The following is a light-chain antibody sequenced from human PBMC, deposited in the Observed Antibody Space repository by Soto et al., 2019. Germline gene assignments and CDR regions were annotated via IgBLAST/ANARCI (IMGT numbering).Light chain of an antibody. Sequence: DIQMTQSPSSLSASIGDRVTITCQSSQDLSDFLNWYQERPGKAPQLLIYDASKLATGVPSRFSRSGSATAFTVTISSLQLEEVATYYCDEYDGLPFNFGVGTKVDI. CDR1: QDLSDF. V-gene: IGKV1-33*01. CDR3: DEYDGLPFN. J-gene: IGKJ4*01. CDR2: DAS.